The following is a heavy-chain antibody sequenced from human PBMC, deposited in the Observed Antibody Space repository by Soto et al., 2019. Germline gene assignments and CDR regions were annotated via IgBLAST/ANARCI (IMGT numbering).Heavy chain of an antibody. CDR1: GGSISSSSYY. D-gene: IGHD2-2*01. CDR3: ARGRRYCSSTSCYAGDPNPEYFQH. J-gene: IGHJ1*01. CDR2: IYYSGST. Sequence: QLQLQESGPGLVKPSETLSLTCTVSGGSISSSSYYWGWIRQPPGKGLEWIGSIYYSGSTYYNPSLKSRVTISVDTSKNQFSLKLSSVTAADTAVYYCARGRRYCSSTSCYAGDPNPEYFQHWGQGTLVTVSS. V-gene: IGHV4-39*01.